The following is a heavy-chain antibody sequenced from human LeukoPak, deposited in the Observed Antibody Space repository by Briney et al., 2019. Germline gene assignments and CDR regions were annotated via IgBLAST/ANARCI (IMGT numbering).Heavy chain of an antibody. CDR1: GFTFSIYS. CDR2: ISKNSDDI. CDR3: ARVRPGYYCDY. Sequence: GSLRLSCVASGFTFSIYSMNWVRQAPGNGLEWVSYISKNSDDIYNADSVRGRFTISRDNAKNSLYLQMNSLRAEDTAVYYCARVRPGYYCDYWGQGILVTVSS. J-gene: IGHJ4*02. V-gene: IGHV3-21*05.